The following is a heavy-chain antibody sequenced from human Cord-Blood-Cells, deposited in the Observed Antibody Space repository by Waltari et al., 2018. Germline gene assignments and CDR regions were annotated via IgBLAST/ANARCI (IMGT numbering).Heavy chain of an antibody. Sequence: LLESGGGLVQPGGSLRLSCAASGFTFSSYAMSWVRQAPGKGLEWVSAISGSGGSTYCADSVKGRFTISRDNSKNTLYLQMNSLRAEDTAVYYCAKSIAVAPPGDYFDYWGQGTLVTVSS. J-gene: IGHJ4*02. V-gene: IGHV3-23*01. CDR2: ISGSGGST. CDR3: AKSIAVAPPGDYFDY. D-gene: IGHD6-19*01. CDR1: GFTFSSYA.